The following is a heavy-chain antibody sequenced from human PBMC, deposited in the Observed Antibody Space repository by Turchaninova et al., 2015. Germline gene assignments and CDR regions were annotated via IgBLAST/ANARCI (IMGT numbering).Heavy chain of an antibody. CDR3: ARGITRRRYFDL. V-gene: IGHV4-30-4*08. D-gene: IGHD2-2*01. J-gene: IGHJ2*01. CDR1: GDSISSGSCY. Sequence: QVQLQESGPGLVKPSQTLSLTCTVSGDSISSGSCYWSWVRQPPGKGLEWIGYISYSGSAYYNPSLTSRLAISVDTSKNQFSLRLTSVTATDTAVYYCARGITRRRYFDLWGRGTLVAVSS. CDR2: ISYSGSA.